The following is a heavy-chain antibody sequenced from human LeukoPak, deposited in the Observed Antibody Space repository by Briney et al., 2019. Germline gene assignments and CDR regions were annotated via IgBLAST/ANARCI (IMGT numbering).Heavy chain of an antibody. CDR2: ISNDGSTT. CDR3: AREAYSSSSSDY. CDR1: GFTFSRHW. Sequence: GGSLRLSCAASGFTFSRHWMHWVRQVPGKGLVWVSRISNDGSTTSYADSVKGRFTISRDNAENILYLEMSSLRAEDTSVYYCAREAYSSSSSDYWGQGTLVTVSP. J-gene: IGHJ4*02. D-gene: IGHD6-6*01. V-gene: IGHV3-74*01.